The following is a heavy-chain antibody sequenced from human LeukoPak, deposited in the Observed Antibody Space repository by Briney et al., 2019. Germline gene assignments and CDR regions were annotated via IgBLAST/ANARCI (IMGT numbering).Heavy chain of an antibody. CDR1: GFSFSHYA. Sequence: GGSLRLSCAASGFSFSHYAMSWVRQAPTKGLEWVSSFRGDGETFYADSVKGRFTLSRDDSRNTVAFQLNNLRVDDTAVYYCARANWISRADAVWWGQGTLVTVSS. CDR2: FRGDGET. J-gene: IGHJ4*02. CDR3: ARANWISRADAVW. D-gene: IGHD2-2*03. V-gene: IGHV3-23*01.